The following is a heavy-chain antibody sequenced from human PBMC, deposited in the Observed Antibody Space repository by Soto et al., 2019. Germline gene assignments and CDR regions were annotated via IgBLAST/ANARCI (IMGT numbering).Heavy chain of an antibody. Sequence: EVQLLESGGGLVQAGHSLRLSCEASGFSFSSYAMSWVRQAPGKGLEWVSSTSASGTPTYYADSVKGRFTFSRDNSENTRLLQMNSLRAEDTAVYYCAKRGIGSQSDYWGQGTLVTVSS. CDR2: TSASGTPT. CDR3: AKRGIGSQSDY. J-gene: IGHJ4*02. D-gene: IGHD1-26*01. V-gene: IGHV3-23*01. CDR1: GFSFSSYA.